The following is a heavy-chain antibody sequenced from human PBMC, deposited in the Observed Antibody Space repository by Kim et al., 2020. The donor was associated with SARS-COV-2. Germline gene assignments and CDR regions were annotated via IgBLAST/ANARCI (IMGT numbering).Heavy chain of an antibody. CDR3: AKSRGHPRPLYSSSWYAPQSGGYGMDV. Sequence: GGSLRLSCAASGLTFSSYAMSWVRQAPGKGLEWVSAISGSGGSTYYADSVKGRFTISRDNSKNTLYLQMNSLRAEDTAVYYCAKSRGHPRPLYSSSWYAPQSGGYGMDVWGQGTTVTVSS. CDR2: ISGSGGST. CDR1: GLTFSSYA. D-gene: IGHD6-13*01. V-gene: IGHV3-23*01. J-gene: IGHJ6*02.